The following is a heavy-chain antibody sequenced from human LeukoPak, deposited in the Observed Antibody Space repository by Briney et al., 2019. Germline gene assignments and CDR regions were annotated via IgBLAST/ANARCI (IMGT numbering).Heavy chain of an antibody. CDR3: ARGTRYGY. J-gene: IGHJ4*02. CDR2: INHSGST. Sequence: SETLSLTCAVYGGSFSCYYWSWIRQPPGKGLEWIGEINHSGSTNYNPSLKSRVTISVDTSKNQFSLKLSSVTAADTAVYYCARGTRYGYWGQGTLVTVSS. V-gene: IGHV4-34*01. D-gene: IGHD3-16*01. CDR1: GGSFSCYY.